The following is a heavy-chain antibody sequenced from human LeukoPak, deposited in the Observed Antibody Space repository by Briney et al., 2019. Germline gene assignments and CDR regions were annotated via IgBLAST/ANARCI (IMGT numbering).Heavy chain of an antibody. Sequence: ASVKVSCKASGYTFTGYYMHWVRQAPGQGLEWMGWINPNSGGTNYAQKFQGRVTMTRDTSISTAYMELSRLRSEDTAVYYCATGAFTIFGVVRTFDYWGQGTLVTVSS. CDR1: GYTFTGYY. J-gene: IGHJ4*02. D-gene: IGHD3-3*01. CDR3: ATGAFTIFGVVRTFDY. CDR2: INPNSGGT. V-gene: IGHV1-2*02.